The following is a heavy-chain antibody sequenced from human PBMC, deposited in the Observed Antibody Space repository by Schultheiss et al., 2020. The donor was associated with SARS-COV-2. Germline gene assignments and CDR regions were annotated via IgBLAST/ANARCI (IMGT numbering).Heavy chain of an antibody. J-gene: IGHJ6*03. CDR1: GGSISSYY. V-gene: IGHV4-4*07. D-gene: IGHD3-3*01. CDR2: IYTSGST. CDR3: ARGSGNYDFWSGYSTYYYYYYMDV. Sequence: SETLSLTCTVSGGSISSYYWSWIRQPPGKGLEWIGRIYTSGSTNYNPSLKSRVTISVDTSKNQFSLKLSSVTAADTAVYYCARGSGNYDFWSGYSTYYYYYYMDVWGKGTTVTVSS.